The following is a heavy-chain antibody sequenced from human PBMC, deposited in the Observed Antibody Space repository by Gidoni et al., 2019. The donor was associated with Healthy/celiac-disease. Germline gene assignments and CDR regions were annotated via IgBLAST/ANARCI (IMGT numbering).Heavy chain of an antibody. CDR2: MNPNSSSR. V-gene: IGHV1-8*01. CDR3: ARDRDYDFWGGYTNNWFDP. J-gene: IGHJ5*02. Sequence: QVQLVQSGAEVTKHGASVKVSCKASGYTFTSYDINWVRLASGQGLEWKGWMNPNSSSRSYRQKFQGRVTMTRNTSISKDYMKLSSLRTKGTAVYDCARDRDYDFWGGYTNNWFDPWGQGTLVTVSS. CDR1: GYTFTSYD. D-gene: IGHD3-3*01.